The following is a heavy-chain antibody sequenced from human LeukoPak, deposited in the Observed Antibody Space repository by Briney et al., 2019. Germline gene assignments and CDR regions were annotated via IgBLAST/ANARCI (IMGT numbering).Heavy chain of an antibody. J-gene: IGHJ3*02. CDR3: TRGQRWLQLYAFDI. V-gene: IGHV4-59*01. CDR2: VYYSGST. Sequence: TSETLSLTCTVSGGSISSYYWSWIRQPPGKGLEWIGYVYYSGSTNYNPSLKSRVTISVDTSKNQFSLKLSSVTAADTAVYYCTRGQRWLQLYAFDIWGQGTMVTVSS. CDR1: GGSISSYY. D-gene: IGHD5-24*01.